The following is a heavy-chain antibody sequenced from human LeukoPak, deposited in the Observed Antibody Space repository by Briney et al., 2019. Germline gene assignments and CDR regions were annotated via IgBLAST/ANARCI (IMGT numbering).Heavy chain of an antibody. CDR3: ARDTVVVPAAMSSFDY. J-gene: IGHJ4*02. V-gene: IGHV1-3*01. D-gene: IGHD2-2*01. CDR1: GYTFTSYA. CDR2: INAGNGNT. Sequence: ASVKVSCKASGYTFTSYAMHWVRQAPGQRLEWMGWINAGNGNTKYSQKFQGRVTITRDTSASTAYMELSSLRSEDTAVYYCARDTVVVPAAMSSFDYWGQGTLVTVSS.